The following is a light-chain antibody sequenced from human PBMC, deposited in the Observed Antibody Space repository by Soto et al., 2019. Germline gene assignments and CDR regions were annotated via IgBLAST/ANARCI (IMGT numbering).Light chain of an antibody. CDR1: SSDVAGSDY. CDR2: EVT. V-gene: IGLV2-8*01. J-gene: IGLJ2*01. Sequence: QSVLTQPPSASGSPGQSVTISCTGTSSDVAGSDYVSWYQQHPGKAPKLIIYEVTKRPAGVPDRFSGSKSGNTASLTVSGLQADYESYYYCSSFARGDNPHVLFGGGTKLTVL. CDR3: SSFARGDNPHVL.